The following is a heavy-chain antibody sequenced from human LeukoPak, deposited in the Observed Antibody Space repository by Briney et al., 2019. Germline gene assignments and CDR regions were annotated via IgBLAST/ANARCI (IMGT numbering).Heavy chain of an antibody. CDR1: GYTFTGYY. CDR3: AREALSLDTAMVLYFDY. CDR2: INPNSGGT. Sequence: ASVKVSCKASGYTFTGYYMHWVRQAPGQGLEWMGWINPNSGGTNCAQKFQGRVTMTRDTSISTAYMELSRLRSDDTAVYYCAREALSLDTAMVLYFDYWGQGTLVTVSS. V-gene: IGHV1-2*02. D-gene: IGHD5-18*01. J-gene: IGHJ4*02.